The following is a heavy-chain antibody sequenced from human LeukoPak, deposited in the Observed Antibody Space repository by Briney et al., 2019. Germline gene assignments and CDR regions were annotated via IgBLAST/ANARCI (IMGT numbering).Heavy chain of an antibody. J-gene: IGHJ6*02. CDR2: ISYDGSNK. Sequence: GRSLRLSCAASGFTFSSYAMHWVRQAPGKGLEWVAVISYDGSNKYYADSVKGRFTISRDNSKNTLYLQMNSLRAEDTAVYYCARDGNYYDFWSGYWPYGMDVWGQGTTVTVSS. V-gene: IGHV3-30-3*01. CDR3: ARDGNYYDFWSGYWPYGMDV. D-gene: IGHD3-3*01. CDR1: GFTFSSYA.